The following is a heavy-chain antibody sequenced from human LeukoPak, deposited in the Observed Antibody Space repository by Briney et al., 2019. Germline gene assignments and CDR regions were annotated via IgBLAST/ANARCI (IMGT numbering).Heavy chain of an antibody. V-gene: IGHV3-33*01. CDR2: ISSDGSNI. CDR3: ATLYTSGWYCDY. D-gene: IGHD6-25*01. J-gene: IGHJ4*02. CDR1: GFTFSNYG. Sequence: PGGSLRLSCAASGFTFSNYGMHWVRQAPGTGLEWVAVISSDGSNIYYADSVKGRFTISRDNSRNTLYLQMNSLRPDDTALYYCATLYTSGWYCDYWGQGTLVTVSS.